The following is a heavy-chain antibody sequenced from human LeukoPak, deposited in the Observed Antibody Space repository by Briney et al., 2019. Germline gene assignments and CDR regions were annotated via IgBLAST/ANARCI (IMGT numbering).Heavy chain of an antibody. V-gene: IGHV4-59*08. D-gene: IGHD3-10*01. CDR1: GGSISSYY. CDR3: ARHRSVTMVRGAWFDP. Sequence: SETMSLTCTVSGGSISSYYWSWIRQPPGKGLEWIGYIYYSGSTNYNPSLKSRVTISVDTSKNQFSLKLSSVTAADTAVYYCARHRSVTMVRGAWFDPWGQGTLVTVSS. CDR2: IYYSGST. J-gene: IGHJ5*02.